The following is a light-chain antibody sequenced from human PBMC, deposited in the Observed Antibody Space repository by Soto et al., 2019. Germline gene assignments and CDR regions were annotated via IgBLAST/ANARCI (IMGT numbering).Light chain of an antibody. CDR3: QKSGYRPAIT. CDR2: DAS. Sequence: EVLLTQSPATLSLSPGERATLSCRASQDVRTSLAWYQQKPGQPPRLLIYDASKRAGGIPARFSGSGSETEFSLSISSLEPDDSAVYYCQKSGYRPAITFGPGTRLEMK. CDR1: QDVRTS. J-gene: IGKJ5*01. V-gene: IGKV3-11*01.